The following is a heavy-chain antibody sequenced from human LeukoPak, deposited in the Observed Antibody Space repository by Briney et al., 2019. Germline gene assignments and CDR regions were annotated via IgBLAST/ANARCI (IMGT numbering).Heavy chain of an antibody. CDR1: GGSISSSSYY. J-gene: IGHJ5*02. V-gene: IGHV4-39*01. CDR3: ARQAYYDSSGYYPDWFDP. Sequence: SETLSLTCTVSGGSISSSSYYWGWIRQPPGKGLEWIGSIYYSGSTYYNPSLKSRVTLSVDTSKNQFSLKLSSVTAADTAVYYCARQAYYDSSGYYPDWFDPWGQGTLVTVSS. CDR2: IYYSGST. D-gene: IGHD3-22*01.